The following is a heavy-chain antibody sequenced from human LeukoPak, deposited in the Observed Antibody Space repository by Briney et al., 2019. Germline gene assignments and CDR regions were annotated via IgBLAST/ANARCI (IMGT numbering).Heavy chain of an antibody. CDR3: AKRSGSYGPFDY. J-gene: IGHJ4*02. CDR1: GFTFSIYA. CDR2: IVGSGDNT. D-gene: IGHD3-10*01. V-gene: IGHV3-23*01. Sequence: GGSLRLSCAASGFTFSIYAMSWVRQAPGKGLEWVSTIVGSGDNTYYADSVRGRFTISRDNSKNTLYLQMNSLRAEDTAVYYCAKRSGSYGPFDYWGQGILVTVSS.